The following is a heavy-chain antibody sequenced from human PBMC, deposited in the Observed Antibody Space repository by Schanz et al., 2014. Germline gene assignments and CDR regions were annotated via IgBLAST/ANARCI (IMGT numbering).Heavy chain of an antibody. CDR3: ARSRSGFYFDY. V-gene: IGHV3-66*01. D-gene: IGHD1-26*01. CDR1: GFTFSTFA. CDR2: IYIGGNT. J-gene: IGHJ4*02. Sequence: EVQLVESGGDLVQPGGSLRLSCSASGFTFSTFAMHWVRQAPGKGLEWVSFIYIGGNTYYADSVKGRFTISRDNSKNTVYIQMNSLRAEDTAVYYCARSRSGFYFDYWGQVTLVTVSS.